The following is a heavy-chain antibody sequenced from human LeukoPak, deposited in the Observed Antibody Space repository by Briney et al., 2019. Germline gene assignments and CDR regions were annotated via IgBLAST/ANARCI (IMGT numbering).Heavy chain of an antibody. J-gene: IGHJ1*01. V-gene: IGHV4-34*01. CDR1: GGSFSGYY. CDR3: ASGRDQLTYFQY. CDR2: INHSGST. D-gene: IGHD4/OR15-4a*01. Sequence: SETLSLTCAVYGGSFSGYYWSWIGQPPGKGLEWIGEINHSGSTNYNPSLKSRVTISVDTSKNQFSLKLSSVTPADTAVYYCASGRDQLTYFQYWGQGTLATVSS.